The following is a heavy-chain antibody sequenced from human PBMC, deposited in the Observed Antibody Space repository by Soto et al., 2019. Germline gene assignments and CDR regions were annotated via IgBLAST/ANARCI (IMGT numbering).Heavy chain of an antibody. J-gene: IGHJ4*02. Sequence: ASVKVSCKASEYTFSSHLMHWVRQAPGQRLEWMGWINTGNGNTKYSQKFQGRVTIARDTSASTAYMELSSLRSEDTAVYYCAREGDYGIGPDYWGQGTLVTVSS. D-gene: IGHD4-17*01. CDR2: INTGNGNT. CDR3: AREGDYGIGPDY. V-gene: IGHV1-3*04. CDR1: EYTFSSHL.